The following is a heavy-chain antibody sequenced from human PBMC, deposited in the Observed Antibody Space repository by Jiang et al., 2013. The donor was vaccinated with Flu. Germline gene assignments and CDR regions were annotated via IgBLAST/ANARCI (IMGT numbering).Heavy chain of an antibody. J-gene: IGHJ3*02. V-gene: IGHV4-34*01. CDR3: ARGPYRDGYNFGAFDI. CDR2: NHRGST. D-gene: IGHD5-24*01. Sequence: NHRGSTNYNPSLKSRVTISVDTSKNQGSLKLSSVTAADTAVYYCARGPYRDGYNFGAFDIWGQGTMVTVSS.